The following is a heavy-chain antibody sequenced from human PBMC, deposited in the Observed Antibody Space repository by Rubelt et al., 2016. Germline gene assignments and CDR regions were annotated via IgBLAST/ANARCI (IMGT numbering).Heavy chain of an antibody. V-gene: IGHV5-51*01. J-gene: IGHJ4*02. Sequence: VQLVQSGAEVKKPGESLQISCTGSGYSFTSYCIGWVRQMPGNGLEWRGISYPGDSDTRYSPSCQGQGTSSADKCSSSDYLKWSSLKASDTAKYYWASEGGYWGQGTLVTVSS. CDR1: GYSFTSYC. CDR3: ASEGGY. CDR2: SYPGDSDT. D-gene: IGHD2-15*01.